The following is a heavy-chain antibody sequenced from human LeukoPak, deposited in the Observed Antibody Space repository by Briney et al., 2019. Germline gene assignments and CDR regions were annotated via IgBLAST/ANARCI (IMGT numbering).Heavy chain of an antibody. CDR1: GYTFTGYC. D-gene: IGHD6-13*01. CDR2: INPNSGST. J-gene: IGHJ5*02. CDR3: ARERGIAAAGRLYNWFDP. Sequence: GASVKVSCKASGYTFTGYCMHWVRQAPGKGLEWMGWINPNSGSTNYAQKFQGRVTMTRDTSISTAYMELSRLRSDDTAVYYCARERGIAAAGRLYNWFDPWGQGTLVTVSS. V-gene: IGHV1-2*02.